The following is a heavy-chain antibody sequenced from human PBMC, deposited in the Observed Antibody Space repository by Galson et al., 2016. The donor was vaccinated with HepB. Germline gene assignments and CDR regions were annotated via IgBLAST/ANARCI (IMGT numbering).Heavy chain of an antibody. Sequence: SLRLSCAASGFTFSSYAIAWVRQAPGKGLEWVSGISGASGTTLYADSVKGRFTMSRDNSRDALYLEMNTLRVEDTAVYFCAKARGFNTYYYYYMDVWGKGTTVTVSS. V-gene: IGHV3-23*01. CDR1: GFTFSSYA. D-gene: IGHD3-10*01. CDR2: ISGASGTT. CDR3: AKARGFNTYYYYYMDV. J-gene: IGHJ6*03.